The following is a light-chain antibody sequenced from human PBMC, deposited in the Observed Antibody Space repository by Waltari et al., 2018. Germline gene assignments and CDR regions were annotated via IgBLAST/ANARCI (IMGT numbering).Light chain of an antibody. CDR3: GTWDNRLSAVV. CDR1: NSNIGSNY. CDR2: DNI. Sequence: QSVLTQPPSVSAAPGPEITIYCSGSNSNIGSNYVSWYQQFPGAAPKLLIYDNIQRPSDTPDRFSGSKSGTSAALGITGLQTGDEADYFCGTWDNRLSAVVFGGGTKLTVL. V-gene: IGLV1-51*01. J-gene: IGLJ2*01.